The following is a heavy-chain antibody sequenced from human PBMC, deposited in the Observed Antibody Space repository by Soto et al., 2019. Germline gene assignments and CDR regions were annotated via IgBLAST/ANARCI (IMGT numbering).Heavy chain of an antibody. CDR1: GGSFSGDY. D-gene: IGHD3-9*01. CDR3: ARGASTERYFSPSGGAWFDP. J-gene: IGHJ5*02. CDR2: INHSVIT. V-gene: IGHV4-34*02. Sequence: QVQLQQWGEGLLKPSETLSLTCAVYGGSFSGDYWNWIRQSPGKGLEWIGEINHSVITNYNPSLKSRATIFVDTSKKQFTLQLTSVTAADTAVYYCARGASTERYFSPSGGAWFDPWGQGNLVTVSS.